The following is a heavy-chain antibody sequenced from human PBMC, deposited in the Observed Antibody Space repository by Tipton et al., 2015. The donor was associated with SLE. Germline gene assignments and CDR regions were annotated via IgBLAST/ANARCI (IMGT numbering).Heavy chain of an antibody. J-gene: IGHJ6*02. CDR1: GLSFTTYA. Sequence: GSLRLSCAASGLSFTTYAMNWVRQAPGKGLEWVSSISGSGENTYYADSVRGRFTISRDNAKNSLYLQMSSLRAEDTAVYYCARGHYGLDVWGQGTTVTVSS. CDR2: ISGSGENT. CDR3: ARGHYGLDV. V-gene: IGHV3-23*01.